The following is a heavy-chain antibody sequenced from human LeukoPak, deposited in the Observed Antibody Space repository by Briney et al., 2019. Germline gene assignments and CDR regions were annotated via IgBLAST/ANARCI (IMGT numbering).Heavy chain of an antibody. Sequence: GGSLRLSCAASGFTFSTYGMTWVRQAPGKGLEWVGFIRSKAYGGTTEYAASVKGRFTISRDDSKSIAYLQMNSLKTEDTAVYYRTRRGIAAAGGDYWGQGTLVTVSS. D-gene: IGHD6-13*01. CDR2: IRSKAYGGTT. V-gene: IGHV3-49*04. J-gene: IGHJ4*02. CDR3: TRRGIAAAGGDY. CDR1: GFTFSTYG.